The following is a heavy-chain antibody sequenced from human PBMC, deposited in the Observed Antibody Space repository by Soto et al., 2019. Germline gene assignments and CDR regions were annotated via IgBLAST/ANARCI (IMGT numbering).Heavy chain of an antibody. CDR2: IYSGGST. V-gene: IGHV3-66*01. CDR3: ATMISGAMFAFDV. D-gene: IGHD3-10*02. J-gene: IGHJ3*01. CDR1: GFTVSGNY. Sequence: EVQLVESGGDLVQPGGSLRLSCEASGFTVSGNYMTWVRQAPGKGLEWVSIIYSGGSTHYGESAKGRFTISRDNPKNAILLQMNSLRAEDTAVYYCATMISGAMFAFDVWGQGTLVTVSS.